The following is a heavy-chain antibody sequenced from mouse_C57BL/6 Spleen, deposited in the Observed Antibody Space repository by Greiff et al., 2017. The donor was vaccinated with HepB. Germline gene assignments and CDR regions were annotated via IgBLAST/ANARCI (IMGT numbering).Heavy chain of an antibody. CDR1: GYTFTSYW. CDR2: IDPSDSET. J-gene: IGHJ2*01. CDR3: ARSGGNYRFDY. Sequence: VQLQQPGAELVRPGSSVKLSCKASGYTFTSYWMHWVKQRPIQGLEWIGNIDPSDSETHYNQKFKDKATLTVDKSSSTAYMQLSSLTSEDSAIYYCARSGGNYRFDYWGQGTTLTVSS. V-gene: IGHV1-52*01. D-gene: IGHD2-1*01.